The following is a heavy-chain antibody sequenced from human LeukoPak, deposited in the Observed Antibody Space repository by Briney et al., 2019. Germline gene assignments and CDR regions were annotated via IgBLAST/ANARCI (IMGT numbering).Heavy chain of an antibody. CDR1: GFTFSDYY. CDR2: ISSSGSTI. J-gene: IGHJ4*02. D-gene: IGHD2/OR15-2a*01. CDR3: ARSGLTVSIDY. Sequence: GGSLRLSCAASGFTFSDYYMSWIRQAPGKGLEWVSYISSSGSTIYYADSVKGRFTISRDNTNNSLYLQMNSLRAEDTAVYYCARSGLTVSIDYWGQGTLVTVSS. V-gene: IGHV3-11*01.